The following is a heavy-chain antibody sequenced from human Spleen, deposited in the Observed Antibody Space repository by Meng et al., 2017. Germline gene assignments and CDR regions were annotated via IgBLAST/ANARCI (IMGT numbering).Heavy chain of an antibody. V-gene: IGHV3-7*01. J-gene: IGHJ6*02. CDR2: INQDGREK. D-gene: IGHD2-8*01. CDR1: GFTFSGYW. CDR3: ARDRSIELGRPVWYYSMDV. Sequence: GESLKISCAASGFTFSGYWMNWVRQAPGKGLEWVANINQDGREKDYVDSVKGRFTISRDDAKNSLYLQMKSLRVEDTAVYYCARDRSIELGRPVWYYSMDVWGQGTTVTVSS.